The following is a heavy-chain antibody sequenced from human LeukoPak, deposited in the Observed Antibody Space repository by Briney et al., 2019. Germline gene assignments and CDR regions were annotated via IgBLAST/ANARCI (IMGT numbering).Heavy chain of an antibody. CDR3: ARDAYDFWSGQNWFDP. D-gene: IGHD3-3*01. J-gene: IGHJ5*02. CDR2: IIPIFGTA. CDR1: GGTFSSYA. Sequence: SVKVSCKASGGTFSSYAISWVRQAPGQGLEWMGGIIPIFGTANYAQKFQGRVTITTDESTSTAYMELSSLRSEDTAVYYCARDAYDFWSGQNWFDPWGQGTLVTVSS. V-gene: IGHV1-69*05.